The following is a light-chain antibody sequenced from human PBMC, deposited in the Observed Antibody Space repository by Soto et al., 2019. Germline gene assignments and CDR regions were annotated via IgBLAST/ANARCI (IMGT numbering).Light chain of an antibody. Sequence: DIVMTQSPDSLAVSLGERATINCKSSQSGLYSSNNMNYLAWYQQKPGQPPKLLIYWASTRESGVPDRFSGSGSGTDFTLTISSLQAEDVAVYYCQQYYNTPRVTFGPGTKVDVK. V-gene: IGKV4-1*01. J-gene: IGKJ3*01. CDR1: QSGLYSSNNMNY. CDR3: QQYYNTPRVT. CDR2: WAS.